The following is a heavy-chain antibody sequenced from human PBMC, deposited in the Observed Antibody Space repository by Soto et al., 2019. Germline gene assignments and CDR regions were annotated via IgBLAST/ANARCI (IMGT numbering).Heavy chain of an antibody. D-gene: IGHD3-10*01. J-gene: IGHJ6*02. CDR1: GFTFSSYA. CDR3: AKDPMVRGVISRNYYSSGMDV. CDR2: ISGSGGST. V-gene: IGHV3-23*01. Sequence: GGSLRLSCAASGFTFSSYAMSWVRQAPGKGLEWVSAISGSGGSTYYADSVKGRFTISRDNSKNTLYLQMNSLRAEDTAVYYCAKDPMVRGVISRNYYSSGMDVWGQGTTVTVS.